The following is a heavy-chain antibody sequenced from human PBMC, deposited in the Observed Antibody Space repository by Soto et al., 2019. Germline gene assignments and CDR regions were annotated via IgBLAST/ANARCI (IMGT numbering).Heavy chain of an antibody. CDR2: ITYEGSNK. D-gene: IGHD1-1*01. J-gene: IGHJ6*02. V-gene: IGHV3-30*18. CDR3: AKARGANNWANYYGLDV. CDR1: GFIFANYG. Sequence: QEQLVESGGGVVQTGRSLRLSCAASGFIFANYGMHWVRQAPGKGLEWVALITYEGSNKYYADAVKGRFTISRDNAKNMVSLQMDSLRDEDTAVYYCAKARGANNWANYYGLDVWGQGTTVTVAS.